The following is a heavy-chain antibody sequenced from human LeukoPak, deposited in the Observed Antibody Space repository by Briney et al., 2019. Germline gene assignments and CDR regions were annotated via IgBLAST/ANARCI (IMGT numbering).Heavy chain of an antibody. CDR3: ATYSGSYGGGLGY. J-gene: IGHJ4*02. CDR2: IIPILGIA. V-gene: IGHV1-69*04. Sequence: SVKVSCKASGGTFSSYAIIWVRQAPGQGLEWMGRIIPILGIANYAQKFQGRVTITADKSTSTAYMELSSLRSEDTAVYYCATYSGSYGGGLGYWGQGTLVTVSS. CDR1: GGTFSSYA. D-gene: IGHD1-26*01.